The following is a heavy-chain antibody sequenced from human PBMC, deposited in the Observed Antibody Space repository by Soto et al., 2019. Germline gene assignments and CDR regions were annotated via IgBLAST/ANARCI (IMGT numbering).Heavy chain of an antibody. V-gene: IGHV4-59*01. CDR2: IYYSGST. J-gene: IGHJ4*02. CDR1: GGSISSYY. Sequence: SETLSLTCTVSGGSISSYYWSWIRQPPGKGLEWIGYIYYSGSTNYNPSLKSRVTISVDTSKNQFSLKLSSVTAADTAVYYCARGAQLAVADYYFDYWGQGTLVTVSS. D-gene: IGHD6-19*01. CDR3: ARGAQLAVADYYFDY.